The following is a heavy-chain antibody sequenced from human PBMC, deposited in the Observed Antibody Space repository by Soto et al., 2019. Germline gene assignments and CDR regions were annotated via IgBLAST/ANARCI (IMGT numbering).Heavy chain of an antibody. CDR2: LIGGGGAT. J-gene: IGHJ4*02. D-gene: IGHD1-1*01. Sequence: EVQLLESGGGLVQPGGSLRLSCAASGFTFSTYSMSWVRQAPGKGLEWVSTLIGGGGATNYADSVKGRFTIFRDNSKNTLHLQMDSLRVEDTAVYYCAFTWKADSWGQGTLVTVSS. V-gene: IGHV3-23*01. CDR3: AFTWKADS. CDR1: GFTFSTYS.